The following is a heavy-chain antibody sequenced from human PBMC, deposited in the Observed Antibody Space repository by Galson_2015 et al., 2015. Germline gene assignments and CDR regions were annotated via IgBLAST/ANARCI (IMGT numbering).Heavy chain of an antibody. V-gene: IGHV3-74*01. D-gene: IGHD1-1*01. J-gene: IGHJ5*02. Sequence: SLRLSCAASGFTFSSYWMHWVRQAPGKGLVWVSRINSDGSSTSYADSVKGRFTISGDNAKNTLYLQMNSLRAEDTAVYYCARSLERLVWFDPWGQGTLVTVSS. CDR1: GFTFSSYW. CDR2: INSDGSST. CDR3: ARSLERLVWFDP.